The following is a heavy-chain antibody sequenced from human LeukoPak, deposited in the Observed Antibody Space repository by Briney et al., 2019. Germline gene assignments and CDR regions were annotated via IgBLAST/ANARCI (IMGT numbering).Heavy chain of an antibody. Sequence: SVKVSCKASGYTFTTYDITWVRQAPGQGLEWMGGIIPIFGTANYAQKFQGRVTITADESTRTAYMELSSLRSEDTAVYYCASSVRALLWVQDYWGQGTLVTVSS. V-gene: IGHV1-69*13. D-gene: IGHD1-1*01. J-gene: IGHJ4*02. CDR2: IIPIFGTA. CDR1: GYTFTTYD. CDR3: ASSVRALLWVQDY.